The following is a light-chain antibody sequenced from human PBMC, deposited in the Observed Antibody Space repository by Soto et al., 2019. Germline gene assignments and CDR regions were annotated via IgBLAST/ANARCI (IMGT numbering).Light chain of an antibody. CDR1: QSVNSHY. CDR3: QQYGGSMT. V-gene: IGKV3-20*01. Sequence: EIVLMQSPGTLSLSPGEGATLSCRASQSVNSHYLAWYQQKPGQAPRVLIFDTSRRATGVPDRFSGSGSGTDFTLTISRLEPEDFAVYYCQQYGGSMTFGQGTKVDIK. J-gene: IGKJ1*01. CDR2: DTS.